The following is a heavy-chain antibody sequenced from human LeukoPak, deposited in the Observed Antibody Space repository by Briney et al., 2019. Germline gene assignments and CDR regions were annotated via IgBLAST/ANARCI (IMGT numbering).Heavy chain of an antibody. CDR3: ARGYYDFWSGYYPDY. CDR1: GYTFTSYG. CDR2: ISAYNGNT. V-gene: IGHV1-18*01. Sequence: ASVKVSCKASGYTFTSYGISWVRQAPGQVLEWMGWISAYNGNTNYAQKLQGRVTMTTDTSTSTAYMELRSLRSDDTAVYYCARGYYDFWSGYYPDYWGQGTLVTVSS. D-gene: IGHD3-3*01. J-gene: IGHJ4*02.